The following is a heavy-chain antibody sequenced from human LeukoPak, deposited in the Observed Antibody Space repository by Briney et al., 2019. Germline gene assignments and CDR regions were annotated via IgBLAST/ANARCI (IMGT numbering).Heavy chain of an antibody. V-gene: IGHV1-2*02. CDR3: ARRALTKTIYSYGTFDY. CDR2: INPNSGGT. CDR1: GYTFTGYY. Sequence: ASAKVSCKASGYTFTGYYMHWVRQAPGQGLEWMGWINPNSGGTNYAQKFQGRVTMTRDTSISTAYMELSRLRSDDTAVYYCARRALTKTIYSYGTFDYWGQGTLVTVSS. D-gene: IGHD5-18*01. J-gene: IGHJ4*02.